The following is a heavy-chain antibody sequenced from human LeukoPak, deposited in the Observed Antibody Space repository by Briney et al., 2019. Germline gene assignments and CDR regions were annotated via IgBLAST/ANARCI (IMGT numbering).Heavy chain of an antibody. CDR2: IYSGGST. V-gene: IGHV3-53*01. Sequence: PGGSLRLSCAASGFTVSSNSMSWVRQAPGKGLEWVSVIYSGGSTYYADSVKGRFTISRDNSKNTLYLQVNSLRAEDTAVYYCARSLYCSSTSCYRYYGMDVWGQGTTVTVSS. CDR3: ARSLYCSSTSCYRYYGMDV. D-gene: IGHD2-2*01. CDR1: GFTVSSNS. J-gene: IGHJ6*02.